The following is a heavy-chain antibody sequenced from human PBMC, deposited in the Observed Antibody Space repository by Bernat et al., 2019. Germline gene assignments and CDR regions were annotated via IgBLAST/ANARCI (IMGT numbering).Heavy chain of an antibody. V-gene: IGHV1-69*01. CDR1: GGTFSRYA. D-gene: IGHD1-26*01. J-gene: IGHJ6*03. CDR3: ASGSYGDYYYMDV. CDR2: IIPIFGTP. Sequence: QVQLVQSGAEVKKPGSSVKVSCKASGGTFSRYAISWVRQAPGQGLEWMGGIIPIFGTPNYAQKFQGRVTITADESTSTAYMELRSLRSEDTAVDYCASGSYGDYYYMDVWGKGTTVIVSS.